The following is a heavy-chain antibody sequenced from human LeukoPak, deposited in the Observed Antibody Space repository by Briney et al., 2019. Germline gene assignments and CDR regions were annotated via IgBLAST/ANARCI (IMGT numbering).Heavy chain of an antibody. CDR2: IYYSKNT. CDR1: GGSISSSSAY. J-gene: IGHJ4*02. Sequence: SETLSLIFTVSGGSISSSSAYWGWIRQPPGKGLEWIGSIYYSKNTYYNPSLKSRVTISADTSKNQFSLTLGSVSATDTAVYYCVSPRGFSYGYFDYWGQGTLVTVSS. CDR3: VSPRGFSYGYFDY. V-gene: IGHV4-39*01. D-gene: IGHD5-18*01.